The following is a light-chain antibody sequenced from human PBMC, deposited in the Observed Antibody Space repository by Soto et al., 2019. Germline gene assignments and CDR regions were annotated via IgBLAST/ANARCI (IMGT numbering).Light chain of an antibody. CDR3: QQFYNWPRT. CDR1: QSVSSN. Sequence: EIVMTQSPGTLSVSPGERATRSCRASQSVSSNLAWYQQKPGQAPRLLIYGASTRATGIPARFSGSGSETEFTLTISSLQSEDFAVYYCQQFYNWPRTFGQGIKVEIQ. V-gene: IGKV3-15*01. J-gene: IGKJ1*01. CDR2: GAS.